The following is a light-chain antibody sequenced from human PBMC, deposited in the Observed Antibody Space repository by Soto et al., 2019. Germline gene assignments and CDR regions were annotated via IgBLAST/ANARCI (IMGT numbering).Light chain of an antibody. CDR3: CSYAGTYAVV. Sequence: QSALTQPRSVSGSPGQSVTVSCTGSSSDVGGYNFVSWFQQHPGKAPKLIIYDVTERPSGVPDRFSGSKSGNTASLTISGLRAEDGADFYCCSYAGTYAVVFGGGTKLTVL. CDR2: DVT. V-gene: IGLV2-11*01. J-gene: IGLJ2*01. CDR1: SSDVGGYNF.